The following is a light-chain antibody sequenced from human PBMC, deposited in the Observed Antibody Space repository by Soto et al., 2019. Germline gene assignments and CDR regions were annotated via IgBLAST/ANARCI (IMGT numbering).Light chain of an antibody. Sequence: QSVLTQPPSVSGAPGQRVTISCTGNSSNIGAGFDVHWYQQLPGTAPKLLIYDNSNRPSGVPDRFSGSKSGTSASLAITGLQAEDGTDYYCAAWDDSLNVWVFGGGTKLTVL. V-gene: IGLV1-40*01. J-gene: IGLJ3*02. CDR1: SSNIGAGFD. CDR3: AAWDDSLNVWV. CDR2: DNS.